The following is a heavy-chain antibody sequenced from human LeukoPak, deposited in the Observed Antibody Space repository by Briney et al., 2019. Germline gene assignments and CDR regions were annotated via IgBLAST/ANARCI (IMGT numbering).Heavy chain of an antibody. CDR1: GFTFSSYA. V-gene: IGHV3-30-3*01. CDR3: AREIFYGSGSYYSNYYYGMDV. Sequence: GGSLRLSCAASGFTFSSYAMHWVRQAPGKGLEWVAVICDDGSTKYYADSVKGRFTISRDNSKNTLYLQMNSLRAEDTAVYYCAREIFYGSGSYYSNYYYGMDVWGQGTTVTVS. CDR2: ICDDGSTK. J-gene: IGHJ6*02. D-gene: IGHD3-10*01.